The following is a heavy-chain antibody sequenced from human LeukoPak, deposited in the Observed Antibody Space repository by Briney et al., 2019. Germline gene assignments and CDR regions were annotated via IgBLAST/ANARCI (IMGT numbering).Heavy chain of an antibody. D-gene: IGHD1-14*01. CDR1: GGSISSNNW. V-gene: IGHV4-4*02. CDR2: ISHSGTT. Sequence: SEALSLTCAVSGGSISSNNWWGWVRQPPGKGLEWIGEISHSGTTGYNSSLKRRVTISVDKSKNQFSLKLSSVTAADTAVYYCARNMVGGTTFDYWGQGTLVTVSS. J-gene: IGHJ4*02. CDR3: ARNMVGGTTFDY.